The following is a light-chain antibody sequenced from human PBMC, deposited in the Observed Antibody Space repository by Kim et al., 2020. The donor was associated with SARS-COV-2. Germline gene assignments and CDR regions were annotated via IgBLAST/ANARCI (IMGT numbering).Light chain of an antibody. Sequence: SYELTQPPSVSVSPGQTASITCSGDKLGDKYVFWYQQKPGQSPVLVIYQDTKRPSGIPERISASNSGNTATLTISGTQATDEADYYCQAWDSGTAVVFGGGTQLTVL. CDR2: QDT. CDR1: KLGDKY. V-gene: IGLV3-1*01. J-gene: IGLJ2*01. CDR3: QAWDSGTAVV.